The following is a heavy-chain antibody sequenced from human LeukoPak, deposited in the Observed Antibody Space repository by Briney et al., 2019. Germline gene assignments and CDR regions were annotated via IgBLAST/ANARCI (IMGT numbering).Heavy chain of an antibody. CDR1: GFTFSDYY. D-gene: IGHD3-10*01. J-gene: IGHJ5*02. Sequence: GGSLRLSCAASGFTFSDYYMSWIRQAPGKGLEWVSYISSSSGSTIYYADSVKGRFTISRDNAKNSLYLQMNSLRAEDTTVYYCARDHYYGSGSYERGWFDPWGQGTLVTVSS. CDR3: ARDHYYGSGSYERGWFDP. CDR2: ISSSSGSTI. V-gene: IGHV3-11*01.